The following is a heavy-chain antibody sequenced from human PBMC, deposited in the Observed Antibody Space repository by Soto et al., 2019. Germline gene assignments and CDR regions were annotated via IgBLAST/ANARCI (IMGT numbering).Heavy chain of an antibody. CDR2: IYYSGST. CDR3: ARGRYDDFPESFDP. D-gene: IGHD3-3*01. Sequence: PSATLSLTCTVSGGSISSYYWSWIRQPPGKGLEWIGYIYYSGSTNYNPSLKSRVTISVDTSKNQFSLKLSSVTAADTAVYYCARGRYDDFPESFDPWGQGTLVTVSS. V-gene: IGHV4-59*01. J-gene: IGHJ5*02. CDR1: GGSISSYY.